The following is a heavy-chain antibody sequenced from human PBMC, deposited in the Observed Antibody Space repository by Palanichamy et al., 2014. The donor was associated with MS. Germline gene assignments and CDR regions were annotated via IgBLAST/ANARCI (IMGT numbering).Heavy chain of an antibody. CDR1: Y. D-gene: IGHD1-26*01. CDR3: ARRNEGSGSYLLRNWYFDL. V-gene: IGHV4-39*01. Sequence: YWGWIRQPPRKGLEWIGSIYYSGSTYYNPSLKSRVTISVDTSKNQLSLKLSSVTAADTAVYYCARRNEGSGSYLLRNWYFDLWGRGTLVTVSS. J-gene: IGHJ2*01. CDR2: IYYSGST.